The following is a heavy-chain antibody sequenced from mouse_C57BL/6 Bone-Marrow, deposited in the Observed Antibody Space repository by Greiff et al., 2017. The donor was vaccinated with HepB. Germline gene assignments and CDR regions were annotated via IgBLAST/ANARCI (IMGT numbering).Heavy chain of an antibody. D-gene: IGHD3-2*02. CDR1: GFNIKDDY. J-gene: IGHJ3*01. CDR2: IDPENGDT. CDR3: TTSAQATDWFAY. V-gene: IGHV14-4*01. Sequence: VQLQQSGAELVRPGASVKLSCTASGFNIKDDYMHWVKQRPEQGLEWIGWIDPENGDTEYASKFQGKATITADTSSNTAYLQLSSLTSEDTAVYYCTTSAQATDWFAYWGQGTLVTVSA.